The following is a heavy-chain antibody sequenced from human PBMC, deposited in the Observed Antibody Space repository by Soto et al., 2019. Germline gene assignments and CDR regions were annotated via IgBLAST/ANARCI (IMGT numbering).Heavy chain of an antibody. Sequence: GGSLRLSCAASGFTFSSYEMNWVRQAPGKGLEWVSYISSSGSTIYYADSVKGRFTISRDNAKNSLYLQMNSLRAEDTAVYYCARVARTEAVAGRDDAFDIWGQGTMVTVSS. J-gene: IGHJ3*02. D-gene: IGHD6-19*01. V-gene: IGHV3-48*03. CDR3: ARVARTEAVAGRDDAFDI. CDR2: ISSSGSTI. CDR1: GFTFSSYE.